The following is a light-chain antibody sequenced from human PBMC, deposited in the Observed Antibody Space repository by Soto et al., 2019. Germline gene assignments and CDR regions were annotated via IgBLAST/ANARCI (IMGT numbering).Light chain of an antibody. J-gene: IGLJ3*02. V-gene: IGLV2-14*01. Sequence: QSVLTQPASVSGSPGQSITVSCTGSSSDFGDDKYVSWYQQQPGKGPNLLIYGVNSRPSGISNRFSGSKSGNTASLTISGFQVEEGVEYFSGSFTTSGIWVFGEGTKL. CDR1: SSDFGDDKY. CDR2: GVN. CDR3: GSFTTSGIWV.